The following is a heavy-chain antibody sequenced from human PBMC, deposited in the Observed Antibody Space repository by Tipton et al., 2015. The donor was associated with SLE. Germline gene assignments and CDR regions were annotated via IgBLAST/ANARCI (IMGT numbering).Heavy chain of an antibody. CDR3: ASGRAVAGGVFFDY. CDR1: GGSISSYY. D-gene: IGHD6-19*01. V-gene: IGHV4-59*01. CDR2: IYYSGST. J-gene: IGHJ4*02. Sequence: TLSLTCTVSGGSISSYYWSWIRQPPGKGLEWIGYIYYSGSTNYNPSLKSRVTISVDTSKNQFSLKLSSVTAADTAVYYCASGRAVAGGVFFDYWGQGTPVPVSS.